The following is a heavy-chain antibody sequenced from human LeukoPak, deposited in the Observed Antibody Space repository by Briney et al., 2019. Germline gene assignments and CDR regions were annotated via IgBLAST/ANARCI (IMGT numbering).Heavy chain of an antibody. Sequence: PGGSLRLSCAASGFTFSSYGMHWVRQAPGKGLEWVAVIWYDGSNKYYADSVKGRFTISRDNSKNTLYLQMNSLRAEDTAVYYCAGDVTEVLPAAGFDPWGQGTLVTVSS. CDR1: GFTFSSYG. J-gene: IGHJ5*02. D-gene: IGHD2-2*01. CDR3: AGDVTEVLPAAGFDP. V-gene: IGHV3-33*01. CDR2: IWYDGSNK.